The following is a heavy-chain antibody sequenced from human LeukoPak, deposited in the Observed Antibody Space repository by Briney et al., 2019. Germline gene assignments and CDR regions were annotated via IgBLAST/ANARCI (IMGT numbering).Heavy chain of an antibody. CDR2: IYYSGST. CDR1: GGSISSYY. V-gene: IGHV4-59*01. J-gene: IGHJ3*02. Sequence: SETLSLTCTVSGGSISSYYWSWIRQPPGKGLEWIGYIYYSGSTNYNPSLKSRVTISVDTSKNQFSLKLSSVTAADTAVYYCARDRGSSSELDIWGQGTMVTVSS. D-gene: IGHD6-6*01. CDR3: ARDRGSSSELDI.